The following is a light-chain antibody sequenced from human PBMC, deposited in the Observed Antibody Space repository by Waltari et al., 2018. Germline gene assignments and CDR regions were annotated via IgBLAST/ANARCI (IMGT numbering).Light chain of an antibody. CDR2: DFN. V-gene: IGLV2-14*03. Sequence: QSALTQPASVSGSPGQSITIPCTGPSSDIGAYNFVSWYQKHPGKAPKVMIYDFNNRPSGVSSRFSGSKSGNTASLTISGLQAEDEADYYCSSYTTGSTRYVFGSGTKVTVL. CDR3: SSYTTGSTRYV. J-gene: IGLJ1*01. CDR1: SSDIGAYNF.